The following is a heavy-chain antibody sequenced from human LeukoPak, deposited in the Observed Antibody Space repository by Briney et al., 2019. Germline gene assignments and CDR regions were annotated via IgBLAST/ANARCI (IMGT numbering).Heavy chain of an antibody. J-gene: IGHJ4*02. D-gene: IGHD6-13*01. CDR3: AREIAAAGNPDY. CDR1: GFTFSTYS. Sequence: GGSLRLSCAASGFTFSTYSINWVRQAPGKGLEWVSSISSSSSYISYADSLKGRFTISRDNAKNSLYLQMNSLRAEDTAVYYCAREIAAAGNPDYWGQGTLVTVSS. CDR2: ISSSSSYI. V-gene: IGHV3-21*01.